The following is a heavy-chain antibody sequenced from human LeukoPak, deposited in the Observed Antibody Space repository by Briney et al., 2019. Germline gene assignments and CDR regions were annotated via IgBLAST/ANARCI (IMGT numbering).Heavy chain of an antibody. CDR2: IYYSGST. J-gene: IGHJ3*02. CDR1: GGSISSYY. CDR3: ARAQEGPDAFDI. Sequence: SETLSLTCTVSGGSISSYYWSWIRQPPGKGLEWIGYIYYSGSTNYNPSLKSRVSILLDTSKYHFSLELSSVTAADTAVYYCARAQEGPDAFDIWGQGTMVTVSS. V-gene: IGHV4-59*01.